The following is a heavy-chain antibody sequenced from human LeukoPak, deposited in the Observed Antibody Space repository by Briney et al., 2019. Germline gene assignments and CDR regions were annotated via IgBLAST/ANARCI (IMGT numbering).Heavy chain of an antibody. CDR2: INPNSGGT. D-gene: IGHD6-13*01. CDR1: GYTFTGYY. CDR3: ARGPQATYSSSWPPKYYMDV. V-gene: IGHV1-2*02. Sequence: ASVKVSCKASGYTFTGYYMHWVRQAPGQGLEWMGWINPNSGGTNYAQKFQGRVTMTRDTSISTAYMELSRLRSDDTAVYYCARGPQATYSSSWPPKYYMDVWGKGTTVTVSS. J-gene: IGHJ6*03.